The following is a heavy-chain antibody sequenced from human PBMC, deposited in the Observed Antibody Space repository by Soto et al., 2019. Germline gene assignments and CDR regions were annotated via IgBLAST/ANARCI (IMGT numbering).Heavy chain of an antibody. V-gene: IGHV3-33*01. D-gene: IGHD6-19*01. Sequence: GGSLRLSCAASGFTFSSYGMHWVRQAPGKGLEWVAVIWYDGSNKYYADSVKGRFTISRDNSKNTLYLQMNSLRAEDTAVYYCASWGDNSSGWYYYYGMDVWGQGTTVTVSS. CDR2: IWYDGSNK. J-gene: IGHJ6*02. CDR3: ASWGDNSSGWYYYYGMDV. CDR1: GFTFSSYG.